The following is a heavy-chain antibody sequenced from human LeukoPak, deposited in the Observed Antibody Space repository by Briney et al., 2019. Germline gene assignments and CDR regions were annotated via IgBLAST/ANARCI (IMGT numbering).Heavy chain of an antibody. J-gene: IGHJ4*02. CDR3: ARGGIVVVPAAEFDY. D-gene: IGHD2-2*01. V-gene: IGHV3-21*01. Sequence: PGGSLRLSCAASGFTFSSYSMNWVRQAPGKGLEWVSSISSSSGYIYYADSVEGRFTISRDNAKNSLYLQMNSLRAEDTAVYYCARGGIVVVPAAEFDYWGQGTLVTVSS. CDR1: GFTFSSYS. CDR2: ISSSSGYI.